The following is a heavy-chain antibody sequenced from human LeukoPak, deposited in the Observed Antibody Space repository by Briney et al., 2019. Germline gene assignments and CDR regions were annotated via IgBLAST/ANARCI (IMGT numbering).Heavy chain of an antibody. CDR1: GYPFSAHF. D-gene: IGHD3-10*01. CDR3: VRGTPTPGMDY. Sequence: ASVRVSCTASGYPFSAHFLNWVRQAPGQGLEWMGNIDTTTGNPRYAQDFTGRFVFSLDTSVSMAYLQITSLKADDTAAYYCVRGTPTPGMDYWGQGTQVTVSS. J-gene: IGHJ4*02. CDR2: IDTTTGNP. V-gene: IGHV7-4-1*04.